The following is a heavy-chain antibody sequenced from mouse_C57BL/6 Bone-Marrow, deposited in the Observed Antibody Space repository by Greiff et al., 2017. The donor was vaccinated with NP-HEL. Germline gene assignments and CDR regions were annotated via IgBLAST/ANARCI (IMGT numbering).Heavy chain of an antibody. D-gene: IGHD1-1*01. CDR2: INYDGSST. Sequence: VESEGGLVQPGSSMKLSCTASGFTFSDYYMAWVRQVPEKGLEWVANINYDGSSTYYLDSLKSRFIISRDNAKNILYLQMSSLKSEDTATYYCARVDGSSLDYWGQGTTLTVSS. CDR1: GFTFSDYY. J-gene: IGHJ2*01. CDR3: ARVDGSSLDY. V-gene: IGHV5-16*01.